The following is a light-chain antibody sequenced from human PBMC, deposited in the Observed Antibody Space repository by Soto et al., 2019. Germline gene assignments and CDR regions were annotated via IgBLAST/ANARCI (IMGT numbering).Light chain of an antibody. V-gene: IGKV1-39*01. CDR1: QSISNY. J-gene: IGKJ3*01. Sequence: DIQMTQSPSSLSASVGDRVTITCRASQSISNYLNWYQQKPGKAPKLLIYSASILQSGVPSRFSGSGSGTDFTLTISSLQPEDFATYYCHQSYSNPRTFGPGTKVDIK. CDR2: SAS. CDR3: HQSYSNPRT.